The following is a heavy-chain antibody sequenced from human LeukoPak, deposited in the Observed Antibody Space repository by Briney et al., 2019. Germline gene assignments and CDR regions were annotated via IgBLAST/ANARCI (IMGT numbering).Heavy chain of an antibody. J-gene: IGHJ3*02. CDR2: IYYSGST. CDR1: GGSISSGDYY. Sequence: PSQTLSLTCTVSGGSISSGDYYWSRIRQPPGKGLEWIGYIYYSGSTYYNPSLKSRVTISVDTSKNQFSLKLSSVTAADTAVYYCARGADSSGYYKYAFDIWGQGTMVTVSS. V-gene: IGHV4-30-4*01. CDR3: ARGADSSGYYKYAFDI. D-gene: IGHD3-22*01.